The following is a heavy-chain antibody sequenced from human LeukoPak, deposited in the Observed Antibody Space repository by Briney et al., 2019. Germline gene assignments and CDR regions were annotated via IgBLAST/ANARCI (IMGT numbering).Heavy chain of an antibody. Sequence: GGSLRLSCAASGFTFNSYAMSWVRQAPGKGLEWVSAISGSGGSTYYADSVKGRFTISRDNSKNTLYLQMNSLRAEDTAVYYCAKGIGYCSSTSCSISPFDYWGQGTLVTVSS. CDR2: ISGSGGST. CDR3: AKGIGYCSSTSCSISPFDY. D-gene: IGHD2-2*01. V-gene: IGHV3-23*01. CDR1: GFTFNSYA. J-gene: IGHJ4*02.